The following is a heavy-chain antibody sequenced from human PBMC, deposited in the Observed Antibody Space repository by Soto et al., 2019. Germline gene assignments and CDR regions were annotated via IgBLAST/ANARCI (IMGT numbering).Heavy chain of an antibody. V-gene: IGHV4-34*01. CDR2: INHRGST. CDR1: GGSFSNYY. Sequence: QVQLQQWGAGLLRPSETLSLTCAVYGGSFSNYYWTWVRQPPGKGLEWIGEINHRGSTSYNPSLTRRVTVSLDTSKSQFSLKLTSVTAADTAVYYCARILLERRRFDYWGQGTQVTVSS. D-gene: IGHD1-1*01. J-gene: IGHJ4*02. CDR3: ARILLERRRFDY.